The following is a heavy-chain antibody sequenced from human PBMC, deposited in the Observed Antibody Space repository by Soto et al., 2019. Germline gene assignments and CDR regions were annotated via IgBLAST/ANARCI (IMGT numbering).Heavy chain of an antibody. J-gene: IGHJ4*02. CDR1: GFSFNTYE. CDR3: GYGGSCDY. D-gene: IGHD1-26*01. Sequence: EVQLVESGGGLVQPGGSLRLSCAASGFSFNTYEMNWVRQAPGKGLEWVSYISSSGSTIYYADSVKGRFTVSRDNGKNPLYPQMNRLRAEDTAVYYCGYGGSCDYWGQGTQVTVSS. CDR2: ISSSGSTI. V-gene: IGHV3-48*03.